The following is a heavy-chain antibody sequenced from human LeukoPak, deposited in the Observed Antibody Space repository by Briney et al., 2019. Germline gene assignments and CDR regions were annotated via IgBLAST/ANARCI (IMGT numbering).Heavy chain of an antibody. J-gene: IGHJ4*02. V-gene: IGHV4-59*01. CDR2: FYYSGST. Sequence: PSETLSLTCTVSGGSISSYYWSWIRQPPGKGLEWIGYFYYSGSTNYNPSLKSRVTISVDTSKNQFPLKLNSVTAADTAVYYCARGSASKWLRLQNYFDYWGQGTLVTVSS. CDR1: GGSISSYY. D-gene: IGHD5-12*01. CDR3: ARGSASKWLRLQNYFDY.